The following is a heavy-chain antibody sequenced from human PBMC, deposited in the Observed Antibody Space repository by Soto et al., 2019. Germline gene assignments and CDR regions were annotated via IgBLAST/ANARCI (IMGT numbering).Heavy chain of an antibody. CDR2: IKSKTDGGTT. Sequence: GGSLRLSCAASGFTFSNAWMNWVRQAPGKGLEWVGRIKSKTDGGTTDYAAPVKGRFTISRDDSKNTLYLQMNSLKTEDTAVYYCTTDEGQLWTNYYYGMDVWGQGTTVTVSS. V-gene: IGHV3-15*07. D-gene: IGHD5-18*01. CDR1: GFTFSNAW. CDR3: TTDEGQLWTNYYYGMDV. J-gene: IGHJ6*02.